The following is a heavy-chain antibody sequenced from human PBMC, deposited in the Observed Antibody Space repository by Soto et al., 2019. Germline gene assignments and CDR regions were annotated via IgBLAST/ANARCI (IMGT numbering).Heavy chain of an antibody. CDR3: ARGHCGAGGLGLNWFDP. J-gene: IGHJ5*02. V-gene: IGHV3-15*01. CDR1: GFTFSTAW. Sequence: EVQLVESGGGLVKPGESLRLSCVVSGFTFSTAWMTWVRQAPGKGLEWVGRIKSRADGETTEYAAPVKGRSYIFRDDSNITLYLQMKNLEADDQAVYYCARGHCGAGGLGLNWFDPWGQGTLVTVSS. D-gene: IGHD2-21*01. CDR2: IKSRADGETT.